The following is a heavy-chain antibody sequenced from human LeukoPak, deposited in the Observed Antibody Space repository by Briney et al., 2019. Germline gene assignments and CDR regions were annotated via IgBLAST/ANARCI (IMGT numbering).Heavy chain of an antibody. CDR1: GGSISSYY. J-gene: IGHJ4*02. V-gene: IGHV4-59*08. D-gene: IGHD3-10*01. CDR2: IYYSGST. CDR3: ARHAYYYGSGSYSEFDY. Sequence: PSETLSLTCTVSGGSISSYYWSWIRQPPGKGLEWIGYIYYSGSTNYNPSLKSRVTISVDTPKNQFSLKLSSVTAADTAVYYCARHAYYYGSGSYSEFDYWGQGTLVTVSS.